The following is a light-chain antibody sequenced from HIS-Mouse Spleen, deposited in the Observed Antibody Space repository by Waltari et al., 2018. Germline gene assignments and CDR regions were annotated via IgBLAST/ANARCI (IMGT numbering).Light chain of an antibody. V-gene: IGLV3-10*01. J-gene: IGLJ2*01. Sequence: SYELTQPPSVSVSPGQTARITCSGDALPKKYAYWYQQKSGQAPGLAIYEDSKRPSGIPARFSGSISGTMATLTISGAQVEDEAEYYCYSTDRSGNHGVFGGGTKLTVL. CDR3: YSTDRSGNHGV. CDR2: EDS. CDR1: ALPKKY.